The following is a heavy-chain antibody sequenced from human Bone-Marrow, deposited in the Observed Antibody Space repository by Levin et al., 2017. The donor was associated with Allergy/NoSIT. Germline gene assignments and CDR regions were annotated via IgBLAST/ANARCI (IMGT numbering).Heavy chain of an antibody. CDR1: GFTFSNYW. V-gene: IGHV3-7*01. D-gene: IGHD6-19*01. J-gene: IGHJ4*02. CDR2: IKEDGSEK. Sequence: PGGSLRLSCASSGFTFSNYWMTWVRQAPGKGLEWVANIKEDGSEKYYVDSVKGRFTISRDNAKNSLFLQMNSLRVEDTAVYYCARDRPAGIGTGGYAYWGQGTLVTVSS. CDR3: ARDRPAGIGTGGYAY.